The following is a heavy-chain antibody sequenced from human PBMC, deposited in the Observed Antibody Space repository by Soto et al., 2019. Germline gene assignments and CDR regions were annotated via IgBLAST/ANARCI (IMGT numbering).Heavy chain of an antibody. CDR3: AGQYCGGDCYMRFGDGSYFDY. J-gene: IGHJ4*02. V-gene: IGHV1-69*02. D-gene: IGHD2-21*01. CDR1: AGTFSIYT. CDR2: IIPILGIA. Sequence: SVKVPCKASAGTFSIYTISWVRQAPGQGLEWMGRIIPILGIANYAQKFQGRVTITADKSTSTAYMELSSLRSEDTAVYYCAGQYCGGDCYMRFGDGSYFDYWRQGTLVIVSS.